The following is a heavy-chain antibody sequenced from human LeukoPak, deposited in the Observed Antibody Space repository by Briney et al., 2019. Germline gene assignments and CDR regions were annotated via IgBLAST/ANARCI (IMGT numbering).Heavy chain of an antibody. CDR3: ARTRYGSGSYPYYYYMDV. Sequence: SETLSLTCAVYGGSFSGYYWSWIRQPPGKGLEWIGYIYYSGSTNYNPSLKSRVTISVDTSKNQFSLKLSSVTAADTAVYYCARTRYGSGSYPYYYYMDVWGKGTTVTVSS. D-gene: IGHD3-10*01. J-gene: IGHJ6*03. CDR2: IYYSGST. CDR1: GGSFSGYY. V-gene: IGHV4-59*01.